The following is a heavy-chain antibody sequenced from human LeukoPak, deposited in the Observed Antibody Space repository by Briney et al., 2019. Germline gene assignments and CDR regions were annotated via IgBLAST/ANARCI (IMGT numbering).Heavy chain of an antibody. J-gene: IGHJ6*02. CDR1: GFTFSSYA. D-gene: IGHD4-17*01. CDR2: IRGSGGST. CDR3: AKGIHYGDGVNYYYGMDV. V-gene: IGHV3-23*01. Sequence: PGGSLRLSCAASGFTFSSYAMSWVRQAPGKGLEWVSAIRGSGGSTYYADSVKGRFTISRDNSKNTLYVQMNSLRAEDTAVYYCAKGIHYGDGVNYYYGMDVWGQGTTVTVSS.